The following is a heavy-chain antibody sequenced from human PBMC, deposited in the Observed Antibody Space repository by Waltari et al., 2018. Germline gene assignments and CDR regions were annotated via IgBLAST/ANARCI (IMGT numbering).Heavy chain of an antibody. CDR1: GDSLSSSSPH. CDR2: IYYGGTT. CDR3: VRLRPVSLSKRWFDP. Sequence: QLQLQESGPGQVKPSETLSLTCSVSGDSLSSSSPHWGWVRQSPGKGLEWIGDIYYGGTTYYNPSLKSRVVISVDTSKNEFYLNLTSVTAADTAVYYCVRLRPVSLSKRWFDPWGPGTLVTVSA. V-gene: IGHV4-39*01. J-gene: IGHJ5*02. D-gene: IGHD2-15*01.